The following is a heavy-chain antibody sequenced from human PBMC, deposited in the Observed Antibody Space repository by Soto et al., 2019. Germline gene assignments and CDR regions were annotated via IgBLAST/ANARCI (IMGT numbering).Heavy chain of an antibody. CDR3: TRGDWAKAVAGDY. V-gene: IGHV3-48*02. D-gene: IGHD6-19*01. CDR1: GFTFSSYN. CDR2: ISTSSSTI. J-gene: IGHJ4*02. Sequence: EVQLVESGGGLVQPGGSLRLSCAASGFTFSSYNMNWVRQAPGKGLEWISHISTSSSTIYYAGSVKGRFTISSDNVKNAVYLQMHSLRDEDTAVDYCTRGDWAKAVAGDYWGQGTVVTVSS.